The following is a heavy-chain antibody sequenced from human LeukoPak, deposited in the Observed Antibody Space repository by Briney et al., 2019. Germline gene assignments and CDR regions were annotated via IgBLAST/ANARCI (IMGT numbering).Heavy chain of an antibody. V-gene: IGHV4-39*01. CDR3: ARPVPSRLGWFDP. J-gene: IGHJ5*02. Sequence: SETLPLTCTVSGGSISSSSYYWGWIRQPPGKGLEWIGSIYYSGSTYYNPSLRSRVSISVHTSKNQFSLKLTSVTAADTAVYYCARPVPSRLGWFDPWGQGTLVTVSS. CDR1: GGSISSSSYY. CDR2: IYYSGST. D-gene: IGHD1-1*01.